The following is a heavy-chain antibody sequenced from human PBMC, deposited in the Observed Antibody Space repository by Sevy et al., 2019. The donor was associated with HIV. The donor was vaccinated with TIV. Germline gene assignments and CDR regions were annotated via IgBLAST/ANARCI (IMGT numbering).Heavy chain of an antibody. D-gene: IGHD6-13*01. V-gene: IGHV1-69*13. CDR1: GGTFSSYA. CDR3: VREAAADPETPLNWFDP. CDR2: IIPIFGTA. Sequence: ASVKVSCKASGGTFSSYAISWVRQAPGQGLEWMGGIIPIFGTANYAQKFQGRVTITADESTSTAYMELSSLRSEDTAVYYCVREAAADPETPLNWFDPWGQGTLVTVSS. J-gene: IGHJ5*02.